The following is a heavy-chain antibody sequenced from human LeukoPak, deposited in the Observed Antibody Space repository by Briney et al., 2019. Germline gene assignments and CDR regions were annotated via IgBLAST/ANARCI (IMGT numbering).Heavy chain of an antibody. CDR2: IIPILGIA. D-gene: IGHD3-3*01. Sequence: ASVKVSCKASGGTFSSYVISWVRQAPGQGLEWMGRIIPILGIANYAQKFQGRVTITADKSTSTAYMKLSSLRSEDTAVYYCARAVHGGFLYYFDYWGQGTLVTVSS. J-gene: IGHJ4*02. CDR3: ARAVHGGFLYYFDY. CDR1: GGTFSSYV. V-gene: IGHV1-69*04.